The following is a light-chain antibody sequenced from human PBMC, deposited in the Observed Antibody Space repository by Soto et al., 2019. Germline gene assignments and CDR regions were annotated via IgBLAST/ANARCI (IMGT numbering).Light chain of an antibody. CDR2: RNN. Sequence: QSVLTQPASVSGSPGQSITISCTGTSSDVGGYNYVSWYRQFPGTAPKLLIQRNNQRPSGVPARFSGSKSGTSASLAISGLRSEDEADYYCGGWDDSLSGPVFGGGTQLTVL. CDR3: GGWDDSLSGPV. J-gene: IGLJ2*01. V-gene: IGLV1-47*01. CDR1: SSDVGGYNY.